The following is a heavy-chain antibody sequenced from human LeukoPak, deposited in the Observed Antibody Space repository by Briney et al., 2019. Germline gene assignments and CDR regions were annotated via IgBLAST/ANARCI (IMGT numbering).Heavy chain of an antibody. V-gene: IGHV1-46*01. CDR1: GYTFTSYY. CDR2: INPSGGST. D-gene: IGHD5-18*01. Sequence: ASVKVSCKASGYTFTSYYIHWVRQAPGQGLEWMGLINPSGGSTNYAQKFQGRVTMTRDTSTSTVYMELSSLRSEDTAVYYCAKDAAYSYAIYYFDYWGQGTLVTVSS. CDR3: AKDAAYSYAIYYFDY. J-gene: IGHJ4*02.